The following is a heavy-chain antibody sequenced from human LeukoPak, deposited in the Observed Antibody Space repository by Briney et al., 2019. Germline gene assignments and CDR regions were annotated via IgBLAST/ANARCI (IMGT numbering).Heavy chain of an antibody. CDR1: GGTFSSYA. V-gene: IGHV1-69*05. Sequence: ASVKVSCKASGGTFSSYAISWVRQAPGQGLEWMGGIIPIFGTANYAQKFQGRVTITTDESTSTAYMELSSLRSEDTAVYYCARGRIAAAGAFDIWGQGTMVTVSS. CDR2: IIPIFGTA. J-gene: IGHJ3*02. D-gene: IGHD6-13*01. CDR3: ARGRIAAAGAFDI.